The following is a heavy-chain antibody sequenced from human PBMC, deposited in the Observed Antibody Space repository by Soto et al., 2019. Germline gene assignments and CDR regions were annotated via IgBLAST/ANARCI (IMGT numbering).Heavy chain of an antibody. CDR1: GFTFSAFG. V-gene: IGHV3-30*18. CDR2: ISHDGSDK. CDR3: AKGEYSGYD. Sequence: PGGSLRLSCAASGFTFSAFGMHWVRQAPGKGLEWVAVISHDGSDKNYADSVKGRFTIFRDTSNNTLYLQMNSLRAEDTAVYYCAKGEYSGYDWGQGTRVTVSS. J-gene: IGHJ4*02. D-gene: IGHD5-12*01.